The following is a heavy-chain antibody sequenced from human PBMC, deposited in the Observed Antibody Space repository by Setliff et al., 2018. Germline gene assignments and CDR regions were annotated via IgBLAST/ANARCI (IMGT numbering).Heavy chain of an antibody. CDR1: GGSISSGSYY. CDR3: ARVPRLLSVRNAFDI. CDR2: IYTSGST. J-gene: IGHJ3*02. D-gene: IGHD3-22*01. Sequence: SETLSLTCTVSGGSISSGSYYWSWIRQPAGKGLGWIGRIYTSGSTNYNPSLKSRVTISVDTSKNQFSLRLSSVTAADTAVYYCARVPRLLSVRNAFDIWGQGTMVTVSS. V-gene: IGHV4-61*02.